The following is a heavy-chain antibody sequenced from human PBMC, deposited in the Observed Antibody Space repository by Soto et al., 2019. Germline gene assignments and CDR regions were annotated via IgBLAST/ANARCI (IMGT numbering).Heavy chain of an antibody. CDR2: IYYSGST. CDR1: GGSISSSSYY. D-gene: IGHD1-7*01. CDR3: ARHEHSWDYALAWLDP. Sequence: QLQLQESGPGLVKPSETLSLTCTVSGGSISSSSYYWGWIRETPGKGLGWIGSIYYSGSTYYNPSLTSRVTIAVDTSKNQFSLKLSSVTAADTAVYYCARHEHSWDYALAWLDPWGQGTLVTVSS. J-gene: IGHJ5*02. V-gene: IGHV4-39*01.